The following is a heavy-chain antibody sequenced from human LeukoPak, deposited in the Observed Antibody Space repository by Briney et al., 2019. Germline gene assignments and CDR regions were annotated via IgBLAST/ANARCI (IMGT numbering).Heavy chain of an antibody. D-gene: IGHD5-24*01. CDR1: GGSISSSSYY. CDR3: ARDGEMATIENYFEY. CDR2: IYYSGTT. Sequence: PSETLSLTCTVSGGSISSSSYYWGWIRQPPGKGLEWIGGIYYSGTTHYNPSLKSRVTISVDTTKNQFSLKLSSMTAADTAVYFCARDGEMATIENYFEYWGQGTLVTVSS. J-gene: IGHJ4*02. V-gene: IGHV4-39*07.